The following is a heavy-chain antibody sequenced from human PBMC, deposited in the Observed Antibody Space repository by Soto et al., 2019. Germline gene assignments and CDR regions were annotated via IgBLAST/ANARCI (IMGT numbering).Heavy chain of an antibody. V-gene: IGHV4-30-4*01. CDR1: DGSSINGDCY. Sequence: TMCLTCTVADGSSINGDCYWSLIRQPPGNCLEWIGYIYYSGSTYYNPSLKSRVTISVDTSKNQFSLKLSSVTAADTAVYYCARGREWIQLYYYYGMDVWGQGTTVTVSS. CDR3: ARGREWIQLYYYYGMDV. CDR2: IYYSGST. J-gene: IGHJ6*02. D-gene: IGHD5-18*01.